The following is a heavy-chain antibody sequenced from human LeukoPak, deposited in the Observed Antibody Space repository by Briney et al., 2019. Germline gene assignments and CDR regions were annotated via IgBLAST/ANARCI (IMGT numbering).Heavy chain of an antibody. CDR2: INPNSGGT. D-gene: IGHD3-3*01. CDR1: GYTFTGYY. J-gene: IGHJ4*02. Sequence: GASVKVSSKASGYTFTGYYMHWVRQAPGQGLEWMGWINPNSGGTNYAQKFQGRVTMTRDTSISTAYMELSRLRSDDTAVYYCARGGYDFWSGYYTPGYFDYWGQGTLVTVSS. CDR3: ARGGYDFWSGYYTPGYFDY. V-gene: IGHV1-2*02.